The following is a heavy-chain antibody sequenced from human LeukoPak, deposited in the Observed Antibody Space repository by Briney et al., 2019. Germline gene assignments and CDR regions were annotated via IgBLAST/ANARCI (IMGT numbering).Heavy chain of an antibody. CDR3: ARDYCSGGSCYCFDY. D-gene: IGHD2-15*01. J-gene: IGHJ4*02. CDR1: GFTFSTYG. CDR2: ISNNGGST. V-gene: IGHV3-64*01. Sequence: TGGSLRLSCAAAGFTFSTYGMHWVRQAPGKGLEYVSSISNNGGSTYYANSVKGRFTISRDNSKNTLYLQMGSLRAEDMAVYYCARDYCSGGSCYCFDYWGQGTLVTVSS.